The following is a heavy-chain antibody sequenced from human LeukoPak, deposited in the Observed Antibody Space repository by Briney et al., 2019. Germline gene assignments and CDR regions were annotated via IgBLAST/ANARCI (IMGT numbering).Heavy chain of an antibody. CDR3: ARPRYCSSISCYFHAFDV. J-gene: IGHJ3*01. CDR2: IKEDGSEE. V-gene: IGHV3-7*01. D-gene: IGHD2-2*01. Sequence: GGSLRLSCAASGFTFSSSAMHWVRQAPGKGLEWVANIKEDGSEEYYVDSVKGRFTISRDNAKNSLYLQMNSLRAEDTAVYYCARPRYCSSISCYFHAFDVWGQGTMVTVSS. CDR1: GFTFSSSA.